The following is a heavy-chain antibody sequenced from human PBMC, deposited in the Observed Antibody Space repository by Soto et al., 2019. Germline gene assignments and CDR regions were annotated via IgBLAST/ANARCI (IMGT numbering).Heavy chain of an antibody. CDR3: ARVTGSHYVGAFDI. D-gene: IGHD1-26*01. V-gene: IGHV1-69*01. Sequence: QVQLVQSGAEVKKTGSSVKVSCKASGGTSSSNAISWVRQAPGQGLEWMGGIIPLYGTTNYALKFRGRVTMSADESTSTVYMKLTSLRFEDTAVYFCARVTGSHYVGAFDIWGQGTMVIVSS. CDR1: GGTSSSNA. J-gene: IGHJ3*02. CDR2: IIPLYGTT.